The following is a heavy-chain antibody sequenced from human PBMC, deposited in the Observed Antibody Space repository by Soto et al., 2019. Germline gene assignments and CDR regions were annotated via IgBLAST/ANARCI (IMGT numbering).Heavy chain of an antibody. CDR2: IIPIFGTA. J-gene: IGHJ6*02. Sequence: QVQLLQSGAEVKTPGSSVKVSCKASGDTFSSYAISWVRQAPGQGLEWMGGIIPIFGTANYAQKFQGRVTITTDESTRTDYMALISLRSEDTAAYYCARDGSGHRSRASPMDAWGQGTKVTVSS. V-gene: IGHV1-69*01. CDR1: GDTFSSYA. D-gene: IGHD2-15*01. CDR3: ARDGSGHRSRASPMDA.